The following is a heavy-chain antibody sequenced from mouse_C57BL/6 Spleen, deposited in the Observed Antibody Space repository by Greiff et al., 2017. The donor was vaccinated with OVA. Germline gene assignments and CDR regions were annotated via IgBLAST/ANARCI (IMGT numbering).Heavy chain of an antibody. D-gene: IGHD1-1*01. CDR3: ARFDYYGSSPFAY. CDR1: GYTFTDYY. CDR2: INPNNGGT. V-gene: IGHV1-26*01. Sequence: EVQLQQSGPELVKPGASVKISCKASGYTFTDYYMNWVKQSPGKSLEWIGDINPNNGGTSYNQKFKGKATLTVDKSSSTAYMELRSLTSEDSAVYYCARFDYYGSSPFAYWGQGTLVTVSA. J-gene: IGHJ3*01.